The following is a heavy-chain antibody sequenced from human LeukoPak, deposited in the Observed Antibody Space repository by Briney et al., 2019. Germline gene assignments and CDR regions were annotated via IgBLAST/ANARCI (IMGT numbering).Heavy chain of an antibody. V-gene: IGHV1-69*04. J-gene: IGHJ4*02. CDR3: ARDLGDSYGNDY. Sequence: SVKVSCTASGGTFSSYAIRWVRQAPGQGLEWMGRIIPILGIANYAQKFQGRATITADKSTSTAYMELSSLRSEDTAVYYCARDLGDSYGNDYWGQGTLVTVSS. CDR2: IIPILGIA. CDR1: GGTFSSYA. D-gene: IGHD5-18*01.